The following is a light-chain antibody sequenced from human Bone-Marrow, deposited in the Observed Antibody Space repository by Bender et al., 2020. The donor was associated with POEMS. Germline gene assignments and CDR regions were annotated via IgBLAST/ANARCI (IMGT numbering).Light chain of an antibody. Sequence: QSVLTQPPSASGTPGQRVTISCSGSSSNIGTNPVNWYQQLPGTAPKLLIYINNQRPSGVPDRFSGSKSGNMASLTISGLQADDEADYYCCSFAGAANVFGTGTKVTVL. V-gene: IGLV1-44*01. CDR2: INN. CDR1: SSNIGTNP. CDR3: CSFAGAANV. J-gene: IGLJ1*01.